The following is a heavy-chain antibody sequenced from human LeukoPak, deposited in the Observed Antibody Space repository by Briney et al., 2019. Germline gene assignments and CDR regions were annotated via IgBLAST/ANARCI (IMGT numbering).Heavy chain of an antibody. D-gene: IGHD6-13*01. CDR3: ERLAAAGTPHTPLFDY. Sequence: SETLSLTCTVSGGSISSGGYYWSWIRQHPGKGLEWIGYIYYSGSTYYNPSLKSRVTISVDTSKNQFSLKLSSVTAADTAVYYCERLAAAGTPHTPLFDYWGQGTLVTVSS. CDR1: GGSISSGGYY. J-gene: IGHJ4*02. V-gene: IGHV4-31*03. CDR2: IYYSGST.